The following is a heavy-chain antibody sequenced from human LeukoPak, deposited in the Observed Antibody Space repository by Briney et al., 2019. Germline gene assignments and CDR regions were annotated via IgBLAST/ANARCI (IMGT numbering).Heavy chain of an antibody. Sequence: GVSLRLSWAPSGLFVSSHYMSWVRQAPGKGREWVSFDYMGGGKYYADSVKGRITISRDNSKSTLFLQMNSLRAEDTAVYYCARGDAALFMDYWGQGTLVTVSS. V-gene: IGHV3-53*01. D-gene: IGHD5-24*01. J-gene: IGHJ4*02. CDR3: ARGDAALFMDY. CDR1: GLFVSSHY. CDR2: DYMGGGK.